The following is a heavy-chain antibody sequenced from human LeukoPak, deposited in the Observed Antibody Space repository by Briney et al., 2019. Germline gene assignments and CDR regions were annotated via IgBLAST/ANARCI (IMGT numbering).Heavy chain of an antibody. CDR2: ISYAGSNK. Sequence: GGSLRLSCAASGFTFSSYAMHWVRQAPGKGLVWVAVISYAGSNKYYADSVKGRFTISRDNSKNTLYLQMNSLRAEDTAVYYCARTLLELMVGGVISDYWGQGTLVTVSS. CDR1: GFTFSSYA. CDR3: ARTLLELMVGGVISDY. D-gene: IGHD3-10*01. J-gene: IGHJ4*02. V-gene: IGHV3-30-3*01.